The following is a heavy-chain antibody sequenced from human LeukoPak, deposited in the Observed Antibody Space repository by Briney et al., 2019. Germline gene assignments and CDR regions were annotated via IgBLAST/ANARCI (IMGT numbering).Heavy chain of an antibody. CDR3: AADRVLMLFGDLSGALDI. CDR1: GYSLTESS. D-gene: IGHD3-10*01. CDR2: FDPEDGET. V-gene: IGHV1-24*01. J-gene: IGHJ3*02. Sequence: ASVKVSCKVSGYSLTESSMYWVRQAPGKGLEWMGGFDPEDGETIYAQKFQGRVTMTEDTSTDTAYMELGSLRSEDTAVYYCAADRVLMLFGDLSGALDIWGQGTMVTVSS.